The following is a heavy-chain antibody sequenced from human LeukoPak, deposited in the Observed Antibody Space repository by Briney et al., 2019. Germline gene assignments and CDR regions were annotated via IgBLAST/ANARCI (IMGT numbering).Heavy chain of an antibody. CDR2: ISGSGGST. CDR3: AKDNTYYYDSSGYDY. CDR1: GFTFSSYG. V-gene: IGHV3-23*01. J-gene: IGHJ4*02. Sequence: GGSLRLSCAASGFTFSSYGMSWVRQAPGKGLEWVSAISGSGGSTYYADSVKGRFTISRDNSKNTLYLQMNSLRAEGTAVYYCAKDNTYYYDSSGYDYWGQGTLVTVSS. D-gene: IGHD3-22*01.